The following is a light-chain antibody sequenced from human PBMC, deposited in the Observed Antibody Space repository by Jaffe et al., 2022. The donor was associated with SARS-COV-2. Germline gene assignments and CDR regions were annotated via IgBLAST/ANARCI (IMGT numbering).Light chain of an antibody. CDR1: QSISSW. CDR2: KAS. V-gene: IGKV1-5*03. Sequence: DIQMTQSPSTLSASVGDRVTITCRASQSISSWLAWYQQKPGKAPRLLIYKASTLESGVPSRFSGSGSGTEFTLTISSLQPDDFATYYCQQYTNLWTFGQGTRLEI. CDR3: QQYTNLWT. J-gene: IGKJ1*01.